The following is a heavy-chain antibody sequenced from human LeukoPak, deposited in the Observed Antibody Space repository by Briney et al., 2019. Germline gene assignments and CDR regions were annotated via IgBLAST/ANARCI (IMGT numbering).Heavy chain of an antibody. CDR1: GFTFSNYA. Sequence: GGSLRLSCAGSGFTFSNYAMIWVRQAPGKGLEWVSAIRGSSYNTFYADSVKGRFAISRDNSKNTVYLQMNSLRAEDTAVYYCARDPNGDYIGAFDFQRWGQGTQVTVSS. D-gene: IGHD4-17*01. CDR3: ARDPNGDYIGAFDFQR. CDR2: IRGSSYNT. J-gene: IGHJ1*01. V-gene: IGHV3-23*01.